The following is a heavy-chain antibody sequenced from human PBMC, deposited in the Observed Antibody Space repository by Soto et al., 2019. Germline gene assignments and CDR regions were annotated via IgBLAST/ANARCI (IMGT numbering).Heavy chain of an antibody. D-gene: IGHD6-19*01. J-gene: IGHJ4*02. CDR3: ARDHPSSSGWSYFDY. CDR2: IIPIFGTA. CDR1: GGTFSSYA. V-gene: IGHV1-69*13. Sequence: SVKVSCKASGGTFSSYAISWVRQAPGQGLEWMGGIIPIFGTANYAQKFQGRVTITADESTSTAYMELSSLRSEDTAVYYCARDHPSSSGWSYFDYWGQGTLVTVS.